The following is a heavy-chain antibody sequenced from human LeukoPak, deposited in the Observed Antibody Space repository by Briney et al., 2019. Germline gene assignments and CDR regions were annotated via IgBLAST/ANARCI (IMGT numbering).Heavy chain of an antibody. CDR2: IANDGRT. D-gene: IGHD6-19*01. J-gene: IGHJ4*02. CDR3: ARDDTSGGYYEFGY. V-gene: IGHV3-53*01. Sequence: GGSLRLSYAAAGFTVSSNYMSWVRQAPGKGLECVSVIANDGRTYYANSVKGRFTISRDISKNMVYLQMNSLRADDTVVYYCARDDTSGGYYEFGYWGQGTLVTVSS. CDR1: GFTVSSNY.